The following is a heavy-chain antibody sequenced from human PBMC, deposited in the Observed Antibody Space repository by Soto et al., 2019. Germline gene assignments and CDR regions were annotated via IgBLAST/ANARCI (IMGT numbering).Heavy chain of an antibody. CDR1: GYTFTSYY. CDR3: ARDLRGYYDILTGYYIKNYNYYGMDV. Sequence: ASVKVSCKASGYTFTSYYMHWVRQAPGQGLEWMGIINPSGGSTSYAQKFQGRVTMTRDTSTSTVYMELSSLGSEDTAVHYCARDLRGYYDILTGYYIKNYNYYGMDVWGQGTTVTVSS. J-gene: IGHJ6*02. CDR2: INPSGGST. V-gene: IGHV1-46*01. D-gene: IGHD3-9*01.